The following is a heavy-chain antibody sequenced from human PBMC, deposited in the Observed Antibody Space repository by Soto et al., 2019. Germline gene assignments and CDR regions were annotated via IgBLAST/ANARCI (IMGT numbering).Heavy chain of an antibody. CDR3: AKDKGPYSYGPYGMDV. Sequence: QVQLVESGGGVVQPGRSLRLSCAASGFTFSGYGMHWVRQAPGKVLEWVALISYDGSNKYYADSVKGRFTISRDNSKNTLYVQMNSLRAEDAAVYYCAKDKGPYSYGPYGMDVWGQGTTVTVSS. CDR2: ISYDGSNK. J-gene: IGHJ6*02. CDR1: GFTFSGYG. D-gene: IGHD5-18*01. V-gene: IGHV3-30*18.